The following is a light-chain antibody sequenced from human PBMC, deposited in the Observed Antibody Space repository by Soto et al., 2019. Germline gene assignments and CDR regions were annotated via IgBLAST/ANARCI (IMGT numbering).Light chain of an antibody. J-gene: IGLJ1*01. CDR2: DVS. CDR3: SSYTSSSTQI. Sequence: QSVLTQPASVSGSPGQSITISCTGTSSDVGGYNYVSWYQQHPGKAPKLMIYDVSNRPSGVSNRFSGSKSGNTASLTISGLQAEDEAEYYCSSYTSSSTQIFGTGNKVTVL. CDR1: SSDVGGYNY. V-gene: IGLV2-14*01.